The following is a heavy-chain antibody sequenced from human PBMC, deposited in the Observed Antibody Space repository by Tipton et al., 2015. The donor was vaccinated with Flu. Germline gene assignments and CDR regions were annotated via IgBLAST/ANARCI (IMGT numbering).Heavy chain of an antibody. D-gene: IGHD2-2*01. CDR2: ISAYNGNT. V-gene: IGHV1-18*01. CDR3: ARDYEYCSSTGCSLRPFDY. J-gene: IGHJ4*02. CDR1: GYTFTSYG. Sequence: QLVQSGAEVKKPGASVKVSCKASGYTFTSYGISWVRQAPGQGLEWMGWISAYNGNTNYAQKLQGRVTMTTDTSTSTAYMELRSLRSDDTAVYYCARDYEYCSSTGCSLRPFDYWGQGTLVTVSS.